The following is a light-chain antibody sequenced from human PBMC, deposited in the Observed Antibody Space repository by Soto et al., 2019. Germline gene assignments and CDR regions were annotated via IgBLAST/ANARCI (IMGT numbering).Light chain of an antibody. Sequence: QSPSTLSASVGDRVTITCRASQSLSSRLAWYQQKPGKAPKLLIYDASSLESGVPSRFSGSGSGTEFTLTISSLQPDDFATYYCQQYNRYSLITFGQGHHWR. CDR2: DAS. CDR3: QQYNRYSLIT. J-gene: IGKJ5*01. V-gene: IGKV1-5*01. CDR1: QSLSSR.